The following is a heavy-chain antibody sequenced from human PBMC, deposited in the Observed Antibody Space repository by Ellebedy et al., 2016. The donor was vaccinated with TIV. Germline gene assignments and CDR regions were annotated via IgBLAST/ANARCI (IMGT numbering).Heavy chain of an antibody. CDR1: GYTLTELS. D-gene: IGHD3-10*01. V-gene: IGHV1-24*01. CDR2: FDPEDGET. CDR3: ATISMVRGVIWFAFDY. Sequence: AASVKVSCKVSGYTLTELSMHWVRQAPGKGLEWMGGFDPEDGETIYAQKFQGRVTMTEDTSTDTAYMELSSLRSEDTAVYYCATISMVRGVIWFAFDYWGQGTLVTVSS. J-gene: IGHJ4*02.